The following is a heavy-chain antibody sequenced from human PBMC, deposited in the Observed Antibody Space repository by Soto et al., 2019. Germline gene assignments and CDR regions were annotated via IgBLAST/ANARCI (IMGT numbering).Heavy chain of an antibody. J-gene: IGHJ4*02. Sequence: QITLRESGPTRVKPTQTLMLTCSFSGFSLTSRPVGVAWIRQPPGKALEWLAVLYWDDDKRYSPSLRRRLTIDEYTSHNQVVPTMAYMDTVDTSTYFCAHRGDMDDKGDYGYLDNWGKGSRVTVSS. CDR3: AHRGDMDDKGDYGYLDN. D-gene: IGHD3-10*01. CDR2: LYWDDDK. V-gene: IGHV2-5*02. CDR1: GFSLTSRPVG.